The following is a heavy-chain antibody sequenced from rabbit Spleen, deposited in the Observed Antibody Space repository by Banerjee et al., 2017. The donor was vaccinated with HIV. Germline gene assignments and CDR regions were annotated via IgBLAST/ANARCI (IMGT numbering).Heavy chain of an antibody. CDR1: GFSFSSSYV. V-gene: IGHV1S40*01. J-gene: IGHJ6*01. CDR2: IDGGNNGRI. CDR3: ARDTGTSFSTYGMDL. D-gene: IGHD8-1*01. Sequence: QSLEESGGGLVKPGASLTLTCTASGFSFSSSYVMCWVRQAPGKGLEWIACIDGGNNGRIWYATWAKGRFTISKTSTTTVTLQMTSLTAADTAIYFCARDTGTSFSTYGMDLWGPGTLVTVS.